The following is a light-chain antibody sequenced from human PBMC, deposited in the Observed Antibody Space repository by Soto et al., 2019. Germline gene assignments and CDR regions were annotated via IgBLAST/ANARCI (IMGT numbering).Light chain of an antibody. V-gene: IGKV3D-7*01. CDR2: GAS. CDR3: QQYHTSPIT. Sequence: PGERVTLSCRASQSVSSSYLTWYQQKPGQAPRLLIYGASTRATGIPARFSGSRSGTEFTLTISSLQSEDCAIYYCQQYHTSPITFGGGTKVDI. CDR1: QSVSSSY. J-gene: IGKJ4*01.